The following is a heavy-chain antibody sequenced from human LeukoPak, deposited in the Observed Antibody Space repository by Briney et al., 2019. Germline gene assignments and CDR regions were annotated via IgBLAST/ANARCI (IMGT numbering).Heavy chain of an antibody. Sequence: PGGSLRLSCAASAFTFSSYDMHWVRQAPGKGLEWVAVIWYDGSNKYYADSVKGRFAISRDNSKNTLYLQMNSLRGEDTAVYYCARPSGSYWYFDLWGRGTLVTVSS. CDR2: IWYDGSNK. CDR1: AFTFSSYD. D-gene: IGHD1-26*01. CDR3: ARPSGSYWYFDL. J-gene: IGHJ2*01. V-gene: IGHV3-33*01.